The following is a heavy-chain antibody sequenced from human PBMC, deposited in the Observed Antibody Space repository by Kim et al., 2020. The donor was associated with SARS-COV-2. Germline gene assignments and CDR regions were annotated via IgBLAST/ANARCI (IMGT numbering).Heavy chain of an antibody. CDR1: GGTFSSYA. CDR3: ARGRYYYDSSGYRNWFDP. D-gene: IGHD3-22*01. J-gene: IGHJ5*02. V-gene: IGHV1-69*13. CDR2: IIPIFGTA. Sequence: SVKVSCKASGGTFSSYAISWVRQAPGQGLEWMGGIIPIFGTANYAQKFQGRVTITADESTSTAYMELSSLRSEDTAVYYCARGRYYYDSSGYRNWFDPWGQGTLVTVSS.